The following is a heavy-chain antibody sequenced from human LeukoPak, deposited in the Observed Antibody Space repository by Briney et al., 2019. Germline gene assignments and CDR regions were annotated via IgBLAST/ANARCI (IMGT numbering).Heavy chain of an antibody. V-gene: IGHV4-34*01. Sequence: SETLSLTCAVYGGSFSGYYWSWIRQPPGKGLEWIGEINHSGSTNYNPSLKSRVTISVDTSKNQFSLKLSSVTAADTAVYYCASSSGWIIDYWGQGTLVTVSS. CDR3: ASSSGWIIDY. D-gene: IGHD6-19*01. J-gene: IGHJ4*02. CDR1: GGSFSGYY. CDR2: INHSGST.